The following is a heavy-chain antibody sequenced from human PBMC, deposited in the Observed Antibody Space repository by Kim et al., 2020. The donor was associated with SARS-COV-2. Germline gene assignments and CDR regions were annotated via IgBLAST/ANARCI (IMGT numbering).Heavy chain of an antibody. V-gene: IGHV1-18*01. D-gene: IGHD4-17*01. CDR2: T. CDR3: ARGAYGDVSFDY. Sequence: TKYGQKVQGRVIMTTDTSTNTAYMELWSLSSDGTAMYYCARGAYGDVSFDYWGQGTLVTVSS. J-gene: IGHJ4*02.